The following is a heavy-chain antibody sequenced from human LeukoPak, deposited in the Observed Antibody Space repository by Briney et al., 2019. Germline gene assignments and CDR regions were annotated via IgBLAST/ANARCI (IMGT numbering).Heavy chain of an antibody. CDR1: GFTFSTYN. CDR3: AEESVRAMIVGGGYFQH. Sequence: GGSLRLSCAASGFTFSTYNMNWVRQAPGKGLEWVSYISSSSSTVHYADSVKGRFTISRDNAKNSLYLQMNSLRAEDTAVYYCAEESVRAMIVGGGYFQHWGQGTLVTVSS. CDR2: ISSSSSTV. J-gene: IGHJ1*01. V-gene: IGHV3-48*01. D-gene: IGHD3-22*01.